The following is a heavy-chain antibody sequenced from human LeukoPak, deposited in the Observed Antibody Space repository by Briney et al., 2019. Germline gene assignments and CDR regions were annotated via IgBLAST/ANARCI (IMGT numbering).Heavy chain of an antibody. CDR3: ARGRYSGFDI. CDR2: TYYRSSKWNY. D-gene: IGHD2-21*01. V-gene: IGHV6-1*01. Sequence: SQTLSLTCAISGDSVSSSSIAWNWIRQSPSRGLEWLGRTYYRSSKWNYEYAVSVKSRINVNLDTFRDQLSLQLSSVTPEDTAVYYCARGRYSGFDIWGQGTMVTVSS. J-gene: IGHJ3*02. CDR1: GDSVSSSSIA.